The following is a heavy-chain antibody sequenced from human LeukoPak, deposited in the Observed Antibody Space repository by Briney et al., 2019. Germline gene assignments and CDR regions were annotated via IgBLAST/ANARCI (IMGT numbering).Heavy chain of an antibody. Sequence: PSGTLSLTCAVSVGSISSGNWWSWVRQSPGKGLEWIGEVYNNGTPNYNPPLNRRTTISADTFKNYFSLKLTSVAAADTAVYYCATAPILRGEAGVQYKYGMDVWGQGTTVIVSS. V-gene: IGHV4-4*02. CDR2: VYNNGTP. CDR1: VGSISSGNW. D-gene: IGHD4-11*01. J-gene: IGHJ6*02. CDR3: ATAPILRGEAGVQYKYGMDV.